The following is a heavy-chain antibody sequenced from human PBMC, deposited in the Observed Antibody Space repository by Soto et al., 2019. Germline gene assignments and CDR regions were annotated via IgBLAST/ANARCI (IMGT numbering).Heavy chain of an antibody. CDR3: AKDLYDILTGYCDY. D-gene: IGHD3-9*01. Sequence: GGSLRLSCAASGFTFSSYAMSWVRQAPGKGLEWVSAISGSGGSTYYADSVKGRFTISGDNSKNTLYLQMNSLRAEDTAVYYCAKDLYDILTGYCDYWGQVTLIIVSS. V-gene: IGHV3-23*01. CDR1: GFTFSSYA. J-gene: IGHJ4*02. CDR2: ISGSGGST.